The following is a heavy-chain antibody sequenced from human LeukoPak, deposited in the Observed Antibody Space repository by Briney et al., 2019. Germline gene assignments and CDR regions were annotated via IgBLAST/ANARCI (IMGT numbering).Heavy chain of an antibody. Sequence: ASVKVSCKASGYTFTGYHMHWVRQAPGQGLEWMGWINPNSGGTNYAQKFQGRVTMTRDTSISTAYMELSRLSSDDTAVYYCARAITIFGVARWFDPWGQGTLVTVSS. CDR1: GYTFTGYH. J-gene: IGHJ5*02. V-gene: IGHV1-2*02. CDR3: ARAITIFGVARWFDP. CDR2: INPNSGGT. D-gene: IGHD3-3*01.